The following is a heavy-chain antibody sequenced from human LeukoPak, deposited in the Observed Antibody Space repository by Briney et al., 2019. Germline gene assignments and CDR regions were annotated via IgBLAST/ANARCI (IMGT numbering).Heavy chain of an antibody. D-gene: IGHD5-18*01. CDR1: GFTFSSYW. CDR3: ARDLRLGYSYGSYFDY. CDR2: INWNGGST. Sequence: PGGSLRLSCAASGFTFSSYWMHWVRQAPGKGLEWVSGINWNGGSTGYADSVKGRFTISRDNAKNSLYLQMNSLRAEDTALYYCARDLRLGYSYGSYFDYWGQGTLVTVSS. V-gene: IGHV3-20*04. J-gene: IGHJ4*02.